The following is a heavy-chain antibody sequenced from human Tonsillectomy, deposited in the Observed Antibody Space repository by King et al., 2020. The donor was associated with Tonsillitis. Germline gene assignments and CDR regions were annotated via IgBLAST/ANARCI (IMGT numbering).Heavy chain of an antibody. CDR3: ATNALGSDSSAYRDFRH. Sequence: QLVQSGAELRKPGASVSVSCRTSADTFAGHFVHWVRQAPGHGLAWMGWINPNSGDTHYAQKFEGRVTMSGDVSATTAYMGLSSLGPDDSAVYYCATNALGSDSSAYRDFRHWGQGTLVTVSS. D-gene: IGHD3-22*01. J-gene: IGHJ1*01. V-gene: IGHV1-2*02. CDR1: ADTFAGHF. CDR2: INPNSGDT.